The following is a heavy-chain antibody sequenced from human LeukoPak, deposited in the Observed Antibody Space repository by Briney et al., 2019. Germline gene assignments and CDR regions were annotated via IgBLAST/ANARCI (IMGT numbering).Heavy chain of an antibody. CDR3: AKMRGIIAAAAIFDY. D-gene: IGHD6-13*01. V-gene: IGHV3-23*01. CDR1: GFTFSSYA. Sequence: PGGSLRLSCAASGFTFSSYAMSRVRQAPGKGLEWVSAISGSGGSTYYADSVKGRFTISRDNSKNTLYLQMNSLRAEDTAVYYCAKMRGIIAAAAIFDYWGQGTLVTVSS. CDR2: ISGSGGST. J-gene: IGHJ4*02.